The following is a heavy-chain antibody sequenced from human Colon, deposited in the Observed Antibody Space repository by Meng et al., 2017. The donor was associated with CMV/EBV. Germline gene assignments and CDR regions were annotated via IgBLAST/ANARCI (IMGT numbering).Heavy chain of an antibody. V-gene: IGHV3-21*04. J-gene: IGHJ6*02. Sequence: GGSLRLSCTASGFTFSSYSMNWVRQAPGKGLEWVASISSGSADTTHYAASVQGRFTISRDNSKNTVYLQMDDLRAEDTAVYYCAKPHPDYYYDKTGGYGLDVWGQGTTVTVSS. D-gene: IGHD3-22*01. CDR3: AKPHPDYYYDKTGGYGLDV. CDR2: ISSGSADT. CDR1: GFTFSSYS.